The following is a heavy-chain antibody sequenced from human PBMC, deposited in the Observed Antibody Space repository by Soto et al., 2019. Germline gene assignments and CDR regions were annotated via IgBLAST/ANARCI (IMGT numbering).Heavy chain of an antibody. CDR3: AKRQYSGYDWGSWFDP. CDR2: ISYDGSNK. CDR1: GFTFSSYG. J-gene: IGHJ5*02. D-gene: IGHD5-12*01. Sequence: QVQLVESGGGVVQPGRSLRLSCAASGFTFSSYGMHWVRQAPGKGLEWVAVISYDGSNKYYADSVKGRFTIYRDNSKNTLYLQMNSLRAEDTAVYYCAKRQYSGYDWGSWFDPWGQGTLVTVSS. V-gene: IGHV3-30*18.